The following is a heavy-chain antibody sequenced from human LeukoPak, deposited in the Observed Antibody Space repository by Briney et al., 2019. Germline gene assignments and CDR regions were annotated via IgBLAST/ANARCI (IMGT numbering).Heavy chain of an antibody. CDR2: MKGDGSEI. J-gene: IGHJ4*02. CDR3: AKGSAAGYPLTFDY. CDR1: GFIFSTYW. D-gene: IGHD6-13*01. Sequence: GGSLRLSCAASGFIFSTYWMMWARQAPGKGLEWVANMKGDGSEIHYVESVKGRFTISRDNAKNSLYLQMNSLRVEDTAVYYCAKGSAAGYPLTFDYWGQGTLVTVSS. V-gene: IGHV3-7*03.